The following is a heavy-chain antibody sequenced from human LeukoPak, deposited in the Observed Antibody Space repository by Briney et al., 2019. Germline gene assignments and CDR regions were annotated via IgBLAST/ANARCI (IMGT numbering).Heavy chain of an antibody. CDR2: IIPILGIA. Sequence: SVKVSCKASGGTFSSYAISWVRQAPGQGLEWMGRIIPILGIANYAQKFQGRVTITADKSTSTAYMELGSLRSEDTAVYYCARDGDGYNSGHWYFDLWGRGTLVTVSS. CDR3: ARDGDGYNSGHWYFDL. V-gene: IGHV1-69*04. J-gene: IGHJ2*01. CDR1: GGTFSSYA. D-gene: IGHD5-24*01.